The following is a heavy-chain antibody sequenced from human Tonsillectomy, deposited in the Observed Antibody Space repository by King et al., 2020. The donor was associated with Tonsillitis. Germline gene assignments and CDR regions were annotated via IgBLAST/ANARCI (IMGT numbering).Heavy chain of an antibody. CDR2: IKSKTDGGTT. CDR3: TTEGGGEVATGYFDY. V-gene: IGHV3-15*07. D-gene: IGHD5-12*01. CDR1: GFTFSNAW. Sequence: VQLVESGGGLVKPGGSLRLSCAASGFTFSNAWMNWVRQAPGKGLEWVGRIKSKTDGGTTDYAAPVKGRFTISRDDSKKTLYLQMNSLETEETAVYYCTTEGGGEVATGYFDYWGQGTLVTVSS. J-gene: IGHJ4*02.